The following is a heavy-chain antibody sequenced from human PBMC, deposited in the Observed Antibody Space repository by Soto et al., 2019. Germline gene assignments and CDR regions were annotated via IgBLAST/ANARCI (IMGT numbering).Heavy chain of an antibody. CDR2: IYYSGST. Sequence: SGTLSLTCTVSGGSINRYYWTWIRQPPGKGLEWIGYIYYSGSTNSNPSLKSRVTISVDTSKNQFSLKLSSVTAADTAVYSCARVYDDILSGFYNNYWGQGNMVTVCS. V-gene: IGHV4-59*01. J-gene: IGHJ4*02. D-gene: IGHD3-9*01. CDR3: ARVYDDILSGFYNNY. CDR1: GGSINRYY.